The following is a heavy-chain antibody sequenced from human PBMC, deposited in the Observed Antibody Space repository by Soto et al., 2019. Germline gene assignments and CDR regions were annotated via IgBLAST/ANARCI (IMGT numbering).Heavy chain of an antibody. J-gene: IGHJ5*02. Sequence: PSETLSLTCTVSGGSITDYSWVWIRQPAGKGLEWIGRILSSGSTNYNPSLKGRITMSLDTSKNQFSLKLNSATATDTAVYFCARDQGVVVTADNWFDPWGQGILLTVSS. D-gene: IGHD2-21*02. V-gene: IGHV4-4*07. CDR2: ILSSGST. CDR3: ARDQGVVVTADNWFDP. CDR1: GGSITDYS.